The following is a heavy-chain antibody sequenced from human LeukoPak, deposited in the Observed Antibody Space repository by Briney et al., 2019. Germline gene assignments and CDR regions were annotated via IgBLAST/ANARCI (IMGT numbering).Heavy chain of an antibody. CDR2: MNPNSGNT. D-gene: IGHD3-10*01. V-gene: IGHV1-8*01. CDR1: GYTFTSYD. Sequence: ASVKVSCKASGYTFTSYDINWVRQATGQGLEWMGWMNPNSGNTGYAQKFQGRVTMTRNTSISTAYMELSSLRSEDTAVYYCARGLFRGVRGVHPYPGYWGLGTLVTVSS. CDR3: ARGLFRGVRGVHPYPGY. J-gene: IGHJ4*02.